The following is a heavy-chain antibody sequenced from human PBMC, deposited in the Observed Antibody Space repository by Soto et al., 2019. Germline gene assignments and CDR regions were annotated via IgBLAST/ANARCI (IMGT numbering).Heavy chain of an antibody. J-gene: IGHJ4*02. V-gene: IGHV3-72*01. CDR1: GFTFSDHY. Sequence: PGGSLRLSCAASGFTFSDHYMDWVRQAPGKGLEWVGRTRNKANSYTTEYAASVKGRFTISRDDSKNSLYLQMNSLKTEDTAVYYCARAYYDQGYFDYWGQGTLVTVSS. CDR2: TRNKANSYTT. CDR3: ARAYYDQGYFDY. D-gene: IGHD3-22*01.